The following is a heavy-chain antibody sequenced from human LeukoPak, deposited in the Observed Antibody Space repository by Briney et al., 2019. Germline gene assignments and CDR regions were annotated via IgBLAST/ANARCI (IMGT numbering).Heavy chain of an antibody. Sequence: GGSLRLSCAASGFTFSSYAMHWVRQAPGKGLEWVAVISYDGSNKYYADSVKGRFTISRDNSKNTLYLQMSSLRAEDTAVYYCARDKLGLAAGINWFDPWGQGTLVTVSS. CDR2: ISYDGSNK. CDR3: ARDKLGLAAGINWFDP. V-gene: IGHV3-30-3*01. J-gene: IGHJ5*02. CDR1: GFTFSSYA. D-gene: IGHD6-13*01.